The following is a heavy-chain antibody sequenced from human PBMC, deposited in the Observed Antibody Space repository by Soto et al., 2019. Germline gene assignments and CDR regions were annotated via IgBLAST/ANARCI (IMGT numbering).Heavy chain of an antibody. V-gene: IGHV4-34*01. CDR1: GGSFSGYY. D-gene: IGHD4-17*01. Sequence: QVQLQQWGAGLLKPSETLSLTCAVYGGSFSGYYWSWIRQPPGQGLEWIGEINHSGSTNYNPSLRSRRARPGDTSKNQFPLKLSPVTAADTAGYYCARDPTGARWVRYGMDVGGQGTTVTVSS. J-gene: IGHJ6*01. CDR3: ARDPTGARWVRYGMDV. CDR2: INHSGST.